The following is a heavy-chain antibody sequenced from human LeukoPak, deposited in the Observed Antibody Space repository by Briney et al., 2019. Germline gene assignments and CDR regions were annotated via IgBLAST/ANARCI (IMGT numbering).Heavy chain of an antibody. CDR2: IWYDGSNK. J-gene: IGHJ4*02. Sequence: GRSLRLSCAASGFTFSSYGMHWVRQAPGKGLEWVAVIWYDGSNKYYADSVKGRFTISRDNSKNTLYLQMNSLRAEDTAVYYCARDERGYSSGWTGHYFDYWGQGTLVTVSS. CDR3: ARDERGYSSGWTGHYFDY. D-gene: IGHD6-19*01. V-gene: IGHV3-33*01. CDR1: GFTFSSYG.